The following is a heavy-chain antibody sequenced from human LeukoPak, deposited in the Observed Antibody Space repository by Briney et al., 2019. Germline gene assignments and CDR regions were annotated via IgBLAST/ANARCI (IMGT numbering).Heavy chain of an antibody. D-gene: IGHD1-26*01. CDR2: IYSGGNT. CDR3: ARRVAGSYSD. J-gene: IGHJ4*02. V-gene: IGHV3-53*01. Sequence: GGSLRLSCAASGFTVSSSHMSWVRQAPGKGLERVSIIYSGGNTYYADSVKGRFTISRDNSKNTLFFQMNSLRADDTAVYYCARRVAGSYSDWGQGTLVTVSS. CDR1: GFTVSSSH.